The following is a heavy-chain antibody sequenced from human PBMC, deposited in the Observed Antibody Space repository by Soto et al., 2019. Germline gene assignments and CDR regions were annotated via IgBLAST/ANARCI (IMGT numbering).Heavy chain of an antibody. J-gene: IGHJ3*02. Sequence: QVQLVQSGAEVKKPGSSVKVSCKASGGTFSSYTISWGRQAPGQGLEWMGRMIPILGIANYAQKYQGRVTITADKSRSTAHMVQRSVRYEDTAVYYCARDIVVLQAATDAFDIWGQVTMVTDSS. D-gene: IGHD2-2*01. CDR2: MIPILGIA. CDR3: ARDIVVLQAATDAFDI. CDR1: GGTFSSYT. V-gene: IGHV1-69*08.